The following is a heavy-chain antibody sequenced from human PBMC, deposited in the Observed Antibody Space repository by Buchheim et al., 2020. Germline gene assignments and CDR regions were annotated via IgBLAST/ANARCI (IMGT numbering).Heavy chain of an antibody. CDR2: IRSSTDGGTT. CDR3: TTLMKSARLSSDY. J-gene: IGHJ4*02. Sequence: EVQLLESGGGLVQPGGSLRLSCAASGFTFSSYAMSWVRQAPGKGLEWVGRIRSSTDGGTTDYAVPVKGRFTISRDDSENTLYLQMNSLKTEDTAVYYCTTLMKSARLSSDYWGQGTL. D-gene: IGHD6-6*01. V-gene: IGHV3-15*01. CDR1: GFTFSSYA.